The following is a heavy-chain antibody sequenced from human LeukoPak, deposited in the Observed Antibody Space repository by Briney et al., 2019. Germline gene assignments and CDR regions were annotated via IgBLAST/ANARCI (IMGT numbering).Heavy chain of an antibody. Sequence: PSETLSLTCTVSGGSISSYYGSWIRQPPGKGLEWIGYIYYSGSTNYNPSLKSRVTISVDTSKNQFSLKLSSVTAADTAVYYCARVPTAAGTSINAFDIWGQGTMVTVSS. J-gene: IGHJ3*02. CDR1: GGSISSYY. D-gene: IGHD6-13*01. CDR3: ARVPTAAGTSINAFDI. V-gene: IGHV4-59*01. CDR2: IYYSGST.